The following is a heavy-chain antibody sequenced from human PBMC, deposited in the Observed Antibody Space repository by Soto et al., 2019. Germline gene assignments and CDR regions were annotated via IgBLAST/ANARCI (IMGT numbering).Heavy chain of an antibody. V-gene: IGHV4-59*08. CDR1: GGSISSYY. CDR2: IYYSGST. D-gene: IGHD6-19*01. CDR3: ARGLGGGSSNYYYYMDV. Sequence: QVQLQESGPGLVKPSETLSLTCTVSGGSISSYYWSWIRQPPGKGLEWIGYIYYSGSTNYNPSLTSRVTISVDTSKNQFSLKLSSVTAADTAVYYCARGLGGGSSNYYYYMDVWGKGTTVTVSS. J-gene: IGHJ6*03.